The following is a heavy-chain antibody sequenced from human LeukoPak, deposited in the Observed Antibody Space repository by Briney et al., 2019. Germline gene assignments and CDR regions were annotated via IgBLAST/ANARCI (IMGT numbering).Heavy chain of an antibody. CDR2: ISGSGGST. CDR1: GFTFNNYA. J-gene: IGHJ4*02. V-gene: IGHV3-23*01. D-gene: IGHD1-1*01. Sequence: GGSLRLSCAVSGFTFNNYAMTWVRQAPGKGLEWVSGISGSGGSTYYADSVKGRFTISRDNSKNTLHLQMNNLRAEDTAVYYCAKSSGFDLERSDYWGQGTLVTVSS. CDR3: AKSSGFDLERSDY.